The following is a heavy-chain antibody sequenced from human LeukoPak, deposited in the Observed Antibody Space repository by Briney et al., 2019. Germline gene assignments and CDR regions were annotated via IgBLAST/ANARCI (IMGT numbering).Heavy chain of an antibody. CDR1: GYTFTGYY. D-gene: IGHD6-13*01. J-gene: IGHJ4*02. Sequence: ASVKVSCKASGYTFTGYYMHWVRQAPGQGLEWMGWINPNSCGTNYAQKFQGRVTMTRDTSISTAYMELSRLRSDDTAVYYCARSAGKGYSSSLFCNWGQGTLVTVTS. CDR3: ARSAGKGYSSSLFCN. CDR2: INPNSCGT. V-gene: IGHV1-2*02.